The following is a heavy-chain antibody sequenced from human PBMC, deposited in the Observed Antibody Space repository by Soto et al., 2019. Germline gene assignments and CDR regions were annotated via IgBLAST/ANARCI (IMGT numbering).Heavy chain of an antibody. CDR2: VIPILGAS. CDR1: ADTFTGYT. Sequence: SVKVSCKASADTFTGYTVTWVRQAPGQGLEWVGRVIPILGASNFAQKFQGRVTISADKSADTAYMVLTGLTTEDTAVYYCCDCGHTNLDCWGRGTLVTVSS. V-gene: IGHV1-69*08. J-gene: IGHJ4*02. D-gene: IGHD2-21*01. CDR3: CDCGHTNLDC.